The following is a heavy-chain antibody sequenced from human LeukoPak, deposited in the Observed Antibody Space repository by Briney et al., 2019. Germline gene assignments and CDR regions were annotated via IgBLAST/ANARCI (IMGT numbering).Heavy chain of an antibody. CDR2: IWFGGRNK. D-gene: IGHD3-3*01. V-gene: IGHV3-33*01. CDR1: GLTFSTYG. J-gene: IGHJ4*02. Sequence: PGPSLRPSCAASGLTFSTYGTEWVRQAPSKWLELGAAIWFGGRNKYYAASVRARFTISRDNFTNTLYLQMNSLRAEDTAVYYCARDLEIGSSSYYFDYWGQGTLVTVSS. CDR3: ARDLEIGSSSYYFDY.